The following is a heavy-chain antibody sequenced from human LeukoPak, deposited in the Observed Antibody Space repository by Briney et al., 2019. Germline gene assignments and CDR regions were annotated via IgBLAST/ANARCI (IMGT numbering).Heavy chain of an antibody. V-gene: IGHV3-66*01. Sequence: GGFLRLSCAASGFTVSSNYMSWVRQAPGKGLEWVSVIYSGGSTYYADSVKGRFTISRDNSKNTLYLQMNSLRAEDTAVYYCARELGLVVRGVITRSFDYWGQGTLVTVSA. J-gene: IGHJ4*02. D-gene: IGHD3-10*01. CDR1: GFTVSSNY. CDR3: ARELGLVVRGVITRSFDY. CDR2: IYSGGST.